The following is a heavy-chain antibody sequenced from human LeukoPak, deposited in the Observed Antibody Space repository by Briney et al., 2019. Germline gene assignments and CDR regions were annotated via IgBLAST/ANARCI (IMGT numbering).Heavy chain of an antibody. CDR2: IYSGGST. D-gene: IGHD6-13*01. J-gene: IGHJ5*02. CDR3: ARDCRSLSPGSSWYDWFDP. V-gene: IGHV3-53*01. CDR1: GFTVSTNY. Sequence: PGGSLRLSCAASGFTVSTNYMTWVRQAPGKGLEWVSVIYSGGSTYYADSVKGRFTISRDNSKNTLYLQMNSLRAEDTAVYYCARDCRSLSPGSSWYDWFDPWGQGTLVTVSS.